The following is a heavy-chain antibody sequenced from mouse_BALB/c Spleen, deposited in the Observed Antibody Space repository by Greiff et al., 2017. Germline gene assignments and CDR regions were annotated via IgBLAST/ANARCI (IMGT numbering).Heavy chain of an antibody. CDR2: IWAGGST. CDR3: ARGDMITTDWYFDV. V-gene: IGHV2-9*02. J-gene: IGHJ1*01. Sequence: QVQLQQSGPGLVAPSQSLSITCTVSGFSLTSYGVHWVRQPPGKGLEWLGVIWAGGSTNYNSALMSRLSISKDNSKSQVFLKMNSLQTDDTAMYYCARGDMITTDWYFDVWGAGTTVTVSS. CDR1: GFSLTSYG. D-gene: IGHD2-4*01.